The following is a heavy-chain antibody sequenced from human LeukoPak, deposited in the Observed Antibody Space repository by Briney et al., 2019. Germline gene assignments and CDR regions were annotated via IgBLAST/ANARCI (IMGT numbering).Heavy chain of an antibody. V-gene: IGHV1-69-2*01. Sequence: ATVKSSCKVSGYTFTDYYMHWVQQAPGKGLEWMGLVDAENGETIYAERFQGRVTITPDTSTSTAYMELSSLRAANTAVYYCATEIRYGITIFGVVRIHNWFDPWGQGTLVTVSS. D-gene: IGHD3-3*01. CDR3: ATEIRYGITIFGVVRIHNWFDP. J-gene: IGHJ5*02. CDR2: VDAENGET. CDR1: GYTFTDYY.